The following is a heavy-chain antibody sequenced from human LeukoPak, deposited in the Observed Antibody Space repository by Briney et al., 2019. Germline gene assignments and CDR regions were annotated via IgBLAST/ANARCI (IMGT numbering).Heavy chain of an antibody. Sequence: SETLSLTCAVYGGSFSGYYWSWIRQPPGNWLEWIGEINHSGSTNYNPSLKSRVTISVDTSKNQFSLKLSSVTAADTAVYYCARRGQHDTAHSSGWIFDYWGQGTLVTVSS. D-gene: IGHD6-19*01. CDR2: INHSGST. J-gene: IGHJ4*02. CDR1: GGSFSGYY. CDR3: ARRGQHDTAHSSGWIFDY. V-gene: IGHV4-34*01.